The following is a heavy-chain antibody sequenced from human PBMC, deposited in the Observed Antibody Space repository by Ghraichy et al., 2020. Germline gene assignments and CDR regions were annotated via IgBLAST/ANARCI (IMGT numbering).Heavy chain of an antibody. CDR3: ARDHGSPIYYGSGSYYTH. CDR1: GFTFSSYA. CDR2: ISYDGSNK. Sequence: GSLRLSCAASGFTFSSYAMHWVRQAPGKGLEWVAVISYDGSNKYYADSVKGRFTISRDNSKNTLYLQMNSLRAEDTAVYYCARDHGSPIYYGSGSYYTHWGQGTLVTVSS. J-gene: IGHJ4*02. V-gene: IGHV3-30-3*01. D-gene: IGHD3-10*01.